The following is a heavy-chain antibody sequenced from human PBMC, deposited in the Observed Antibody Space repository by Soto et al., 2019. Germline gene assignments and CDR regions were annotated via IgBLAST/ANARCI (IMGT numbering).Heavy chain of an antibody. V-gene: IGHV1-8*01. J-gene: IGHJ5*02. CDR2: MNPNSGNT. CDR1: GYTFTSYD. Sequence: QVQLVQSGAEVKKPGASVKVSCKASGYTFTSYDINWVRQATGQGLEYLGWMNPNSGNTAYVQKFQGRVTVTWDTSITTAYIYLSSLRSEDTAVYFCARGIKYGAYSRWFDPWGQGTLVTVSS. CDR3: ARGIKYGAYSRWFDP. D-gene: IGHD4-17*01.